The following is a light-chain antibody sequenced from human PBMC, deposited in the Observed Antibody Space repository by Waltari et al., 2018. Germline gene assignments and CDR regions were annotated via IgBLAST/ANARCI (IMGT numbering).Light chain of an antibody. Sequence: HSALTQPASVSGSPGQSITISCTGTRSYVGAYDFVPWYRQHPDKVPNLIIFDVTERPSGISARFSGSKSGNTASLTISGLQADDEADYYCAAYTSSSNFVFGSGTTVTV. V-gene: IGLV2-14*03. CDR2: DVT. J-gene: IGLJ1*01. CDR3: AAYTSSSNFV. CDR1: RSYVGAYDF.